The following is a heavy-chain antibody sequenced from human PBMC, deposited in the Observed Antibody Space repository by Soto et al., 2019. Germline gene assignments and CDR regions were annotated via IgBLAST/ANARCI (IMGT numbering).Heavy chain of an antibody. CDR1: GFSFNAFG. Sequence: GGSLRLSCAASGFSFNAFGIHWVRQAPGKGLEWVAVITYDGSYKAYGDSVKGRFTISRDNSQKTLFLLMNSLRPEDTAVYYCAKEMAEAGDPFYNFGLDVWGQGT. CDR2: ITYDGSYK. V-gene: IGHV3-30*18. J-gene: IGHJ6*02. D-gene: IGHD6-13*01. CDR3: AKEMAEAGDPFYNFGLDV.